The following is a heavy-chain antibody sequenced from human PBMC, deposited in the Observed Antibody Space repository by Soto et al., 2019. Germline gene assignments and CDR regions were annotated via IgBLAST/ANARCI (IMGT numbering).Heavy chain of an antibody. V-gene: IGHV4-31*03. D-gene: IGHD5-18*01. CDR3: ARDGARYGAPGYHWFDP. Sequence: QVQLQESGPGLVKPSQTLSLTCTVSGGSISSGGYYWSWIRQHPGTGLEWIGYIYYSGSTYYNPSLNRRVTISVDTSKTQFSLKLSSVTAADTAVYYCARDGARYGAPGYHWFDPWGQGTLVTVSS. CDR1: GGSISSGGYY. J-gene: IGHJ5*02. CDR2: IYYSGST.